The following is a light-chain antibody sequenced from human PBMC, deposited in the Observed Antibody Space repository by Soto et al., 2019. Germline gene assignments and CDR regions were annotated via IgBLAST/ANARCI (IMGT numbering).Light chain of an antibody. CDR3: QQSYSIPWT. CDR2: AAS. Sequence: DIQMTQSPSSLSASLGGRVTITCRASQSISRNLNWYQQKPGKAPKLLINAASSLQSGVPSRFSGSGSGTDFTLTISSLQPEDFATYYCQQSYSIPWTFGQGTKVEIK. J-gene: IGKJ1*01. V-gene: IGKV1-39*01. CDR1: QSISRN.